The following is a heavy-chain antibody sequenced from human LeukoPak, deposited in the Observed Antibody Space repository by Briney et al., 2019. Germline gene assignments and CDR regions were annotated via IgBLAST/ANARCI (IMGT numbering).Heavy chain of an antibody. D-gene: IGHD1-1*01. V-gene: IGHV3-23*01. CDR2: FGGTGGDI. CDR3: ARDRSTDAISEY. J-gene: IGHJ4*02. Sequence: GGSLRLSCAASGFTFSTNAMAWVRQAPGKGLEWVSAFGGTGGDIFYADSVKGRFTISRDNSKGILYLQMNSLRAEDTAVYYCARDRSTDAISEYWGQGTLVAVSS. CDR1: GFTFSTNA.